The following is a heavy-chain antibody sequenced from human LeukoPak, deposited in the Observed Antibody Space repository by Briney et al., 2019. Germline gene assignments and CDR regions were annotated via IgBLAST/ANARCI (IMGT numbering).Heavy chain of an antibody. Sequence: ASVKVSCKASGYTFTSYYMHWVRQAPGQGLEWMGIINPSGGSTSYAQKFQGRVTMTRDTSTSTVYMELSSLRSEDTAVYYCARGHYDFWSGYYARNGDYFDYWGQGTLATVSS. CDR3: ARGHYDFWSGYYARNGDYFDY. J-gene: IGHJ4*02. D-gene: IGHD3-3*01. V-gene: IGHV1-46*01. CDR1: GYTFTSYY. CDR2: INPSGGST.